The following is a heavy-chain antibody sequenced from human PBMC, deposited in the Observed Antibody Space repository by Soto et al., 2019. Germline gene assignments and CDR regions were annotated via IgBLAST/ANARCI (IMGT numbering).Heavy chain of an antibody. CDR2: ILSDGSKQ. V-gene: IGHV3-30-3*01. Sequence: GGSLRLSCAASRFTFSYYAMHWIRQAPGKGLEWMAVILSDGSKQYYAESVKGRFTISRDNSKNTLYLQINSLRAEDTAVYYCKIAARKVGYGMDVWGQGTTVTVSS. CDR3: KIAARKVGYGMDV. CDR1: RFTFSYYA. D-gene: IGHD6-6*01. J-gene: IGHJ6*02.